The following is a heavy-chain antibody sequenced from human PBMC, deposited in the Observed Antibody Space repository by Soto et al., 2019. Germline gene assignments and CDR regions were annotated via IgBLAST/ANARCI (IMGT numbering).Heavy chain of an antibody. V-gene: IGHV1-69*04. Sequence: SVKVSCKASGYTFTGYYMHWVRQAPGQGLEWMGRIIPILGIANYAQKFQGRVTITADKSTSTAYMELSSLRSEDTAVYYCARDKSTISGEYYFDYWGQGTLVTVSS. CDR2: IIPILGIA. CDR3: ARDKSTISGEYYFDY. J-gene: IGHJ4*02. CDR1: GYTFTGYY. D-gene: IGHD3-9*01.